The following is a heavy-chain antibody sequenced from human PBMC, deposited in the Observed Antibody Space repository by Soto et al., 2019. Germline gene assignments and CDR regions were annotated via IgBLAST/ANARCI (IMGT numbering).Heavy chain of an antibody. D-gene: IGHD6-19*01. CDR3: ASPGYSSGWAFDS. CDR1: GGFISFRSHS. J-gene: IGHJ4*02. Sequence: SETLSLTCTVSGGFISFRSHSWGWIRQSPGKGLEWIATIHNSGSTYSNPSLKSRVTISEDTSKNEFSLKLSSVTAADTAVYYCASPGYSSGWAFDSWGQGTLVTVSS. V-gene: IGHV4-39*01. CDR2: IHNSGST.